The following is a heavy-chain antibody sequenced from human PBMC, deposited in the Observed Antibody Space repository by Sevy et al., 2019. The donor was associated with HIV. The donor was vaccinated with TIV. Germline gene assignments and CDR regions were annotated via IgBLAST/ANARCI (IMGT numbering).Heavy chain of an antibody. CDR2: IFGDGDIT. J-gene: IGHJ3*02. D-gene: IGHD3-22*01. CDR1: GFTFSSYA. V-gene: IGHV3-23*01. Sequence: GGSLRLSCAASGFTFSSYAMNWVRQAPGKGLEWVSSIFGDGDITYYADSVKGRFTISRDKSKNTLYLQMHSLRAEDTAVYYCAGGRNVSSGSFDAFDIWGQGTMVTVSS. CDR3: AGGRNVSSGSFDAFDI.